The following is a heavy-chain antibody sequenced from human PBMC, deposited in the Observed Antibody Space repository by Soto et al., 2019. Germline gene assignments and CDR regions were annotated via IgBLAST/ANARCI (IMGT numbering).Heavy chain of an antibody. V-gene: IGHV1-69*01. J-gene: IGHJ6*02. CDR3: ATPSGQQLADYYYYGMDV. Sequence: QVQLVQSGAEVKKPGSSVKVSCKASGGTFSSYAISWVRQAPGQGLEWMGGIIPIFGTANYAQKFQGRVTITADESTSTAYMELSSLRSEDMAVYYCATPSGQQLADYYYYGMDVWGQGTTVTVSS. CDR2: IIPIFGTA. CDR1: GGTFSSYA. D-gene: IGHD6-13*01.